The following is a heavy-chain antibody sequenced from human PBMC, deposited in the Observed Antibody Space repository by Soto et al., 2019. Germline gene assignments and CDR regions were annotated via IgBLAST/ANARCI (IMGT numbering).Heavy chain of an antibody. Sequence: GGSLRLSCAASGFTFSSYWMRWVRQAPGKGLVWVSRINSDGSSTSYADSVKGRFTISRDNSKNTLYLQMNSLRAEDTAVYYCARAVVVTAYFDYWGQGTLVTVSS. CDR3: ARAVVVTAYFDY. V-gene: IGHV3-74*01. D-gene: IGHD2-21*02. J-gene: IGHJ4*02. CDR2: INSDGSST. CDR1: GFTFSSYW.